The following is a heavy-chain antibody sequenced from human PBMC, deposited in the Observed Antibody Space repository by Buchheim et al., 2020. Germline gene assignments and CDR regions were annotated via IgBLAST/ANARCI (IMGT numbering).Heavy chain of an antibody. CDR1: GFTFTTSW. D-gene: IGHD6-6*01. J-gene: IGHJ5*02. CDR2: IKQDGSEK. Sequence: QLVESGGGLVHPGGSLRLSCAASGFTFTTSWMTWVRQAPGKGLEWVANIKQDGSEKYYVDSVKGRFTISRDNAKTSMYLQMNSLRADDTAVYYCARDRIVEYSSSSTYGWFDTWGQGTL. CDR3: ARDRIVEYSSSSTYGWFDT. V-gene: IGHV3-7*01.